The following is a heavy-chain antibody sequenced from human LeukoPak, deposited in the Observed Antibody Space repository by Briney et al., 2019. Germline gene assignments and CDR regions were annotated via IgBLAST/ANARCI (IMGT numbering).Heavy chain of an antibody. CDR2: KQGLSEK. CDR3: ARGDDILTYDAFDI. Sequence: KQGLSEKYYVDSVKGRFTISIDNPKNSLYLQMNSLRAEDTAVYYCARGDDILTYDAFDIWGQGTMVTVSS. D-gene: IGHD3-9*01. J-gene: IGHJ3*02. V-gene: IGHV3-7*01.